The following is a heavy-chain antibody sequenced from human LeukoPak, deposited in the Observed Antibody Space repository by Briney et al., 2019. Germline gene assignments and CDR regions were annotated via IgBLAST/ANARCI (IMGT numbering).Heavy chain of an antibody. CDR1: GFTFSSYS. J-gene: IGHJ3*02. CDR2: ISSSSSYI. Sequence: GGSLRLSCAASGFTFSSYSMNWVRQAPGKGLEWVSSISSSSSYIYYADSVKGQFTISRDNAKKSLYQQMNSLRAEDTAVYYCARDLSRGKPHAFDIWGQGTMVTVSS. CDR3: ARDLSRGKPHAFDI. D-gene: IGHD1-14*01. V-gene: IGHV3-21*01.